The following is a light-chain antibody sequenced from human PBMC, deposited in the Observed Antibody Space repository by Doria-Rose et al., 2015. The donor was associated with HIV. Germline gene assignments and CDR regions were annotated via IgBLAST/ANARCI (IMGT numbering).Light chain of an antibody. J-gene: IGKJ5*01. CDR2: DAS. CDR1: QRVKSSY. Sequence: LSLSPGERATLSCRASQRVKSSYLAWYQQKPGQAPRLLIYDASTRATGIPDRFSGSGSRTDFTLTISRLEPEDVAVYYCQQYGTSRGTFGQGTRLEIK. CDR3: QQYGTSRGT. V-gene: IGKV3-20*01.